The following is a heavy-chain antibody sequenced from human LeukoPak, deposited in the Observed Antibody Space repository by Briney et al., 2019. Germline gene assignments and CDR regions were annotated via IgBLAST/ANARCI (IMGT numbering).Heavy chain of an antibody. V-gene: IGHV1-69*05. Sequence: AASVKVSCKACGGTFSSYAISWVRQAPGQGLEWMGRIIPFFGTANYEQKYQGRVTITTDEPTRAAYMELSSLRSEDTAVYYCARDLEMATIEDAFDIWGQGTKFTVSS. D-gene: IGHD5-24*01. CDR1: GGTFSSYA. CDR2: IIPFFGTA. J-gene: IGHJ3*02. CDR3: ARDLEMATIEDAFDI.